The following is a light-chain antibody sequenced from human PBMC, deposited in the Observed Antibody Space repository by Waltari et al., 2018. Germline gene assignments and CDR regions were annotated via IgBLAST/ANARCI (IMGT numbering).Light chain of an antibody. CDR2: EDN. J-gene: IGLJ3*02. V-gene: IGLV6-57*03. Sequence: NFMLTQPHSVSESPGKTVTISCTRSSGSIASNYVQWYQQRPGRAPTTVIYEDNQRPSGVPDLFSGSIDSSSNSASLTISGLKTEDEADYYCQSYDSSNHWVFGGGTKLTVL. CDR3: QSYDSSNHWV. CDR1: SGSIASNY.